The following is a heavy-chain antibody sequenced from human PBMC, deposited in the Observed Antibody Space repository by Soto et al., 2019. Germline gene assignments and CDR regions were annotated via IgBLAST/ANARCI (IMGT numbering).Heavy chain of an antibody. J-gene: IGHJ4*02. CDR3: ARVYSGSDSDS. Sequence: QVQLQESGPGLVKPSGTLSLTCAVSGGSIRSNNRWSWVRQPPGKGLEWIGEIFHSGSTNYNPSLKTPVTISVAKSKTQLALKLRSVTASAPAVYYCARVYSGSDSDSGGQGTLVSVSS. CDR1: GGSIRSNNR. D-gene: IGHD1-26*01. V-gene: IGHV4-4*02. CDR2: IFHSGST.